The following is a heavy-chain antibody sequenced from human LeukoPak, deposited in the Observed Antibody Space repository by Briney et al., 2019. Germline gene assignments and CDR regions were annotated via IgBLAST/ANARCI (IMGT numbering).Heavy chain of an antibody. CDR1: GGSISRGGYS. D-gene: IGHD3-22*01. J-gene: IGHJ4*02. Sequence: SQTLSLTCAVSGGSISRGGYSWNWIPQPPGKGLEWIGYIYHSGSTYYNPSLKSRVTISVDRSKNQFSLKLSSVTAADTAVYYCASSLSRYYYDSSGYAFDYWGQGTLVTVSS. V-gene: IGHV4-30-2*01. CDR3: ASSLSRYYYDSSGYAFDY. CDR2: IYHSGST.